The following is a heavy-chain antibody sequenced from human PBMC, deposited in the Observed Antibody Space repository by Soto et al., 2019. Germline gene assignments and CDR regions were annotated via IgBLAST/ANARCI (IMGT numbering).Heavy chain of an antibody. CDR3: ASDGGPYYFDY. J-gene: IGHJ4*02. CDR1: GYSISSGYY. V-gene: IGHV4-38-2*01. Sequence: ETLSLTCAVSGYSISSGYYWGWIRQPPGKGLEWIGSIYHSGSTYYNPSLKSRVTISVDTSKNQFSLKLSSVTAADTAVYYCASDGGPYYFDYWGQGTLVTVSS. CDR2: IYHSGST.